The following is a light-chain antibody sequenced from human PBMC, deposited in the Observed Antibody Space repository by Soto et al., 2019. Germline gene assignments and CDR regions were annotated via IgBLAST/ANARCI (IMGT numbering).Light chain of an antibody. J-gene: IGKJ4*01. V-gene: IGKV1-5*03. CDR2: KAS. CDR3: QQYNSYIS. CDR1: KSISSW. Sequence: DIQMTQSPSTLSASVGDRVTMTCRASKSISSWLAWYQQKPGRAPKLLIHKASSLEGGVPSRFSGSGSVTEFTLTISSLQADAVATYYFQQYNSYISFGGGTKFEIK.